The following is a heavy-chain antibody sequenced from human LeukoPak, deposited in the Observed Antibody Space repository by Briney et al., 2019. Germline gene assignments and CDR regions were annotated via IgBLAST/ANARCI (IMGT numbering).Heavy chain of an antibody. D-gene: IGHD3-10*01. J-gene: IGHJ6*03. CDR1: RFSFSDYY. Sequence: GGSLRLSCAASRFSFSDYYMTWIRQTPGKGLEWVSDISSNGRGTFYAESVRGRFTVSRDNAKKSLYLQMNSLRVEDTAVYYCARDERAYYSDSGSSSPRDYYYYMDVWGKGITVTVSS. CDR3: ARDERAYYSDSGSSSPRDYYYYMDV. CDR2: ISSNGRGT. V-gene: IGHV3-11*01.